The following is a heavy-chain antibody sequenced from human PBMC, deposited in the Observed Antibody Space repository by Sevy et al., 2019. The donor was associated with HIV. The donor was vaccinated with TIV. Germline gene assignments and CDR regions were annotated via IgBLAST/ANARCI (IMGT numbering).Heavy chain of an antibody. CDR2: ISYTSTTI. V-gene: IGHV3-48*01. D-gene: IGHD3-22*01. CDR3: ASSDATSRFGYYYIAMDF. Sequence: GGSLRLSCAVSGFTFNTYNMNWVRQAPGKGLEWVSYISYTSTTIYFADSVRGRFTILRDNAKNTRYLQMNSLRGEDTAVYYCASSDATSRFGYYYIAMDFWGQGTSVTVSS. J-gene: IGHJ6*02. CDR1: GFTFNTYN.